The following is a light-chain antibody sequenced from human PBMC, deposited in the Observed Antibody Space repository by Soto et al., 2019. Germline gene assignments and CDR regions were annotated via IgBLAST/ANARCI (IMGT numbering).Light chain of an antibody. J-gene: IGLJ2*01. CDR3: SSYASSNSVV. CDR2: EVT. V-gene: IGLV2-14*01. CDR1: TSDIGAYDY. Sequence: HSALTQPASVSGSPGQSITISCTGTTSDIGAYDYVSWYQQHPGKAPKLLIYEVTDRPSGVSPRFSGSKSAHTASLTISGLQAEDEADYYCSSYASSNSVVFGGGTKLTV.